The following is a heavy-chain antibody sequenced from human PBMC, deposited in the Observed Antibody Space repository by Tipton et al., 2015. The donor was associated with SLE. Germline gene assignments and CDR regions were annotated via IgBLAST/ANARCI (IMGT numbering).Heavy chain of an antibody. CDR2: IYTSGST. J-gene: IGHJ4*02. D-gene: IGHD3-16*01. CDR3: ARHMITGGEFDY. CDR1: GGSISSGSYS. Sequence: TLSLTCTVSGGSISSGSYSWIWIRQPAGKELEWIGRIYTSGSTNYNPSLKSRVIISVDTSKNQFSLKLSSVTAADTAVYYCARHMITGGEFDYWGQGTLVTVSS. V-gene: IGHV4-61*02.